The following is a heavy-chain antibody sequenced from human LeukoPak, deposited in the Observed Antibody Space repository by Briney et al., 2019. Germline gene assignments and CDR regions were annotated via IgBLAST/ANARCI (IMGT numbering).Heavy chain of an antibody. CDR3: ARAPPYSSSWYVY. Sequence: PSETLSLTCAVYGGSFSGYYWSWIRQPPGKGLAWIGEINHSGSTNYNPSLKSRVTISVDTSKNQFSLKLSSVTAADTAVYYCARAPPYSSSWYVYWGQGTLVTVSS. CDR2: INHSGST. D-gene: IGHD6-13*01. V-gene: IGHV4-34*01. CDR1: GGSFSGYY. J-gene: IGHJ4*02.